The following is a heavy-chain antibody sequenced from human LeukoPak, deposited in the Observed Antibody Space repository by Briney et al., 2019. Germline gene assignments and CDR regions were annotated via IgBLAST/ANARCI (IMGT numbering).Heavy chain of an antibody. V-gene: IGHV4-34*01. Sequence: PSETLSLTCAVYGGSFSGYYWSWTRQPPGKGLEWIGEINHSGSTNYNPSLKSRVTISVDTSKNQFSLKLSSVTAADTAVYYCARGGGSSYGALVDYWGQGTLVTVSS. CDR1: GGSFSGYY. J-gene: IGHJ4*02. CDR3: ARGGGSSYGALVDY. D-gene: IGHD5-18*01. CDR2: INHSGST.